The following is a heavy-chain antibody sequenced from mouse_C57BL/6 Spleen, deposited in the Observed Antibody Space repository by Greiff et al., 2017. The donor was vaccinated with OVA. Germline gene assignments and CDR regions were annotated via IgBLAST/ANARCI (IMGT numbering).Heavy chain of an antibody. Sequence: EVHLQESGPGLVKPSQSLSLTCSVTGYSITSGYYWNWIRQFPGNKLEWMGYISYDGSNNYNPSLKNRISITRDTSKNQFFLKLNSVTTEDTATYYCARGGYDWYFDVWGTGTTVTVSS. V-gene: IGHV3-6*01. J-gene: IGHJ1*03. D-gene: IGHD2-2*01. CDR1: GYSITSGYY. CDR3: ARGGYDWYFDV. CDR2: ISYDGSN.